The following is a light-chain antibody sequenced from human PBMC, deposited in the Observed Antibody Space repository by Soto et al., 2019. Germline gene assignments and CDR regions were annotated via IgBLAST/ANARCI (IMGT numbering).Light chain of an antibody. J-gene: IGKJ1*01. CDR1: QSISSY. Sequence: DIQMTPSPSSLSASVGDRVTITCRARQSISSYLNWYQQKPGKAPKLLIYAASSLQSGVPSSFSGSGSGPDFTLTISSLQPGDFATYYCQQSYSTPPTFGQGTKVEIK. V-gene: IGKV1-39*01. CDR3: QQSYSTPPT. CDR2: AAS.